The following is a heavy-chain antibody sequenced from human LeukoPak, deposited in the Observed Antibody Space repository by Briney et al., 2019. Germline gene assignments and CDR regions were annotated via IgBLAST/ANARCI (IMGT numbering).Heavy chain of an antibody. Sequence: GASVKVSCKASGYTLTGYYMHWVRQAPGQGLEWMGWINPNSGGTNYAQKFQGRVTMTRDTFISTAYMELSRLRSDDTAVYYCARGDSSGYYRLVDYWGQGTLVTVSS. V-gene: IGHV1-2*02. CDR1: GYTLTGYY. CDR2: INPNSGGT. J-gene: IGHJ4*02. D-gene: IGHD3-22*01. CDR3: ARGDSSGYYRLVDY.